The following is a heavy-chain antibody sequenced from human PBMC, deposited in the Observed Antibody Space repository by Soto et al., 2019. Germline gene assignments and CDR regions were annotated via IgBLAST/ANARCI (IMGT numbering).Heavy chain of an antibody. Sequence: KSSETLSLTCAVYGGSFSGYYWSWIRQPPGKGLEWIGEINHSGSTNYNPSLKSRVTISVDTSKNQFSLKLSSVTAADTAVYYCARGARIRRPRGYSYGWGVLFDYWGQGTLVTVSS. J-gene: IGHJ4*02. CDR3: ARGARIRRPRGYSYGWGVLFDY. D-gene: IGHD5-18*01. CDR1: GGSFSGYY. CDR2: INHSGST. V-gene: IGHV4-34*01.